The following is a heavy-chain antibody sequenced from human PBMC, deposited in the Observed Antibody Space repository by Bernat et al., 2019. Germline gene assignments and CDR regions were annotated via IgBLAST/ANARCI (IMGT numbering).Heavy chain of an antibody. V-gene: IGHV1-2*02. D-gene: IGHD7-27*01. Sequence: QVQLVQSGAEVKKPGSSVKVSCKASGGTFSSYAISWVRQAPGQGLEWMGRINPNSGGTNYAQKFQGRVPMTRETSISKAYMELGRLRSDDTAVYYCARGGELGWGAFDIWGQGTMVTVSS. CDR2: INPNSGGT. J-gene: IGHJ3*02. CDR1: GGTFSSYA. CDR3: ARGGELGWGAFDI.